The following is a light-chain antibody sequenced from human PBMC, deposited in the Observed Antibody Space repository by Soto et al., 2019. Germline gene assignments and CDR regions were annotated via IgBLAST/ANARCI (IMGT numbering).Light chain of an antibody. CDR3: QQYKSDLP. J-gene: IGKJ1*01. CDR2: DAS. Sequence: DIQMTQSPSSLSASVGDRVTITCWASQSISSYLNWYQQKPGKAPKLLIYDASSLETGVPSRFSGSGSGTEFTLTISSLQPDDFATYYCQCQQYKSDLPFGQGTKVDIK. CDR1: QSISSY. V-gene: IGKV1-5*01.